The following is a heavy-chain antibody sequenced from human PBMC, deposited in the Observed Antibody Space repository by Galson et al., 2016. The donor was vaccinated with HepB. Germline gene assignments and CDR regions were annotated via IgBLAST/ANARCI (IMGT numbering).Heavy chain of an antibody. V-gene: IGHV4-59*08. CDR1: GGSISGSY. D-gene: IGHD3-3*01. CDR2: IHDSGAT. J-gene: IGHJ4*02. CDR3: ARHIPFGVGPFDY. Sequence: SETLSLTCSVSGGSISGSYWTWIRQPPGKGLEWLGYIHDSGATEYNPSLKSRITMTMDKSKNQFSLRLTSLSAADTAVYFCARHIPFGVGPFDYWGQGALAIVSS.